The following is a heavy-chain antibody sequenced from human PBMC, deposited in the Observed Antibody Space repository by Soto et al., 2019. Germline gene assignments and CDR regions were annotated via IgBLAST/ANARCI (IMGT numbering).Heavy chain of an antibody. CDR2: IIPVLGNA. D-gene: IGHD3-9*01. Sequence: QVQLVQSGAQVKKPGSSVKVSCTASGGTFGRYTISWVRQAPGQGLEWMGGIIPVLGNANLAQKFQDRVPFTADESTSTDYMELSSLRSEDTAVYFCARGSDILTGTNAPFAQWGKGTLVTVYS. J-gene: IGHJ4*02. CDR3: ARGSDILTGTNAPFAQ. CDR1: GGTFGRYT. V-gene: IGHV1-69*01.